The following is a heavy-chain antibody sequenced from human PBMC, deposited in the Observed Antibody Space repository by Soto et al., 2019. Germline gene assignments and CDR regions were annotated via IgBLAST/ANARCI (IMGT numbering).Heavy chain of an antibody. D-gene: IGHD3-10*01. CDR3: ARRSYYGSGSIFDY. V-gene: IGHV4-39*01. CDR2: IYYSGST. CDR1: GGSISSSGYY. Sequence: SETLSLTCTVSGGSISSSGYYWGWIRQPPGKGLEWIGNIYYSGSTNYNPSLKSRVTISVDTSKNQFSLKVSSVTAADTAVYYCARRSYYGSGSIFDYWGQGTLVTVSS. J-gene: IGHJ4*02.